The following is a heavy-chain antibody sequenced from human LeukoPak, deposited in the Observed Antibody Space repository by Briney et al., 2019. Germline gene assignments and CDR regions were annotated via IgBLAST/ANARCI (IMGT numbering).Heavy chain of an antibody. Sequence: PSETLSLTCAVSGGSISSRNWWSWVRQPPGKGLEWIGEIYHSGSTNYNPSLKSRVTISVDKSKNQFSLKLSSVTAADTAVYYCAREPYYDFWSGSNWFDPWGQGTLVTVSS. CDR3: AREPYYDFWSGSNWFDP. CDR1: GGSISSRNW. D-gene: IGHD3-3*01. CDR2: IYHSGST. J-gene: IGHJ5*02. V-gene: IGHV4-4*02.